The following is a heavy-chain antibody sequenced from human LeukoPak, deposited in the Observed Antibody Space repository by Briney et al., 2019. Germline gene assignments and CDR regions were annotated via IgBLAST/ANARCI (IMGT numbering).Heavy chain of an antibody. D-gene: IGHD5-18*01. CDR1: GFTFSSYA. J-gene: IGHJ4*02. Sequence: GGSLRLSCAASGFTFSSYAMSWVRQAPGKGLEWVSAISGSGGSTYYADSVKGRFTISRDNSKNTLYLQMNSLRAEDTAVYYCAKDPTLDTAMVGEYCFDYWGQGTLVTVSS. CDR2: ISGSGGST. CDR3: AKDPTLDTAMVGEYCFDY. V-gene: IGHV3-23*01.